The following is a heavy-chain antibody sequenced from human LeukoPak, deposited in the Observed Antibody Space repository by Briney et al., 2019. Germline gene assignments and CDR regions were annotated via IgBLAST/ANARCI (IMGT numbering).Heavy chain of an antibody. V-gene: IGHV3-33*01. Sequence: GRSLRLSCAASGFTFSSYGMHWVRQAPGKGLEWVAVIWYDGSNKYYADSVKGRFTISRDNSKNTLYLQMNSLRAEDTAVYYCARDLREYSSSWYRPRWFDPWGQGTLVTVSS. CDR2: IWYDGSNK. D-gene: IGHD6-13*01. CDR3: ARDLREYSSSWYRPRWFDP. CDR1: GFTFSSYG. J-gene: IGHJ5*02.